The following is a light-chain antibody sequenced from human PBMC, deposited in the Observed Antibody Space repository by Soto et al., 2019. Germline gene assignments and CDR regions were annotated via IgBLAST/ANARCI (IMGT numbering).Light chain of an antibody. Sequence: DVHMTQSPSSLSASVGYRITITCRAAESIRRHLKWYQQKPGRAPDFLIYAASTLHNGVPSRCTGSGSGTEFTLTITGLQLEDFETYYCQQDYSSLDTFGQGTRLEIK. J-gene: IGKJ5*01. CDR1: ESIRRH. CDR3: QQDYSSLDT. V-gene: IGKV1-39*01. CDR2: AAS.